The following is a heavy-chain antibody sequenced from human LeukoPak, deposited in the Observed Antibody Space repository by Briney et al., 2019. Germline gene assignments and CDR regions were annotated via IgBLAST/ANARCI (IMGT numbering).Heavy chain of an antibody. CDR1: GFSFSSYW. J-gene: IGHJ4*02. CDR2: INGDGSST. Sequence: PGGSLRLSCAASGFSFSSYWMHWVRQAPGKGLVWVSGINGDGSSTNYADSVKGRFIISRDNAKNTLYLEINSRRAEDTAVYYCARSYYGSGSYYNAPFFDFWGQGTLVTVSS. V-gene: IGHV3-74*01. CDR3: ARSYYGSGSYYNAPFFDF. D-gene: IGHD3-10*01.